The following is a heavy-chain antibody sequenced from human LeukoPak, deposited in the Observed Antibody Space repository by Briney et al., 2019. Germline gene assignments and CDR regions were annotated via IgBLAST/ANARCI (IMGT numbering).Heavy chain of an antibody. J-gene: IGHJ4*02. CDR2: TYYRSKWYN. Sequence: SQTLSLTCAISGDSVSSNNVAWNWIRQSPSRGLEWLGRTYYRSKWYNQYAVSVKGRVTVNPDTSKNQSSLQVNSVTPEDTAVYYCTREGSGIPGYFDYWGQGTLVIVSS. V-gene: IGHV6-1*01. CDR1: GDSVSSNNVA. D-gene: IGHD3-10*01. CDR3: TREGSGIPGYFDY.